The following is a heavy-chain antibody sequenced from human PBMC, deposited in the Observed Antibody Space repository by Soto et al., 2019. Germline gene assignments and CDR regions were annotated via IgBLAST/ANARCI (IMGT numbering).Heavy chain of an antibody. CDR1: GFTFSSYA. CDR2: ISGSGGST. V-gene: IGHV3-23*01. CDR3: GKFFSLYDFWSGYYPKYFFYH. J-gene: IGHJ4*01. Sequence: QPGGSLRLSCAASGFTFSSYAMSWVRQAPGKGLEWVSAISGSGGSTYYADSVKGRFTISRDNSKNTLYLQMNSLRAEDTAVYYCGKFFSLYDFWSGYYPKYFFYHWGQGTLVTLSS. D-gene: IGHD3-3*01.